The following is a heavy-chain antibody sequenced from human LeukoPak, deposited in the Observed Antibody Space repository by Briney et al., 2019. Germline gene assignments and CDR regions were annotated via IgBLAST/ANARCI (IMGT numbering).Heavy chain of an antibody. CDR1: GFTLSGSA. Sequence: PGGSLRLSCAASGFTLSGSAMHWVRQASGKGLEWVGRIRSKANSYATAYAASVKGRFTISRDDSKNTAYLQMNSLKTEDTAVYYCTREYCSSTSCYNYWGQGTLVTVSS. CDR3: TREYCSSTSCYNY. D-gene: IGHD2-2*02. J-gene: IGHJ4*02. CDR2: IRSKANSYAT. V-gene: IGHV3-73*01.